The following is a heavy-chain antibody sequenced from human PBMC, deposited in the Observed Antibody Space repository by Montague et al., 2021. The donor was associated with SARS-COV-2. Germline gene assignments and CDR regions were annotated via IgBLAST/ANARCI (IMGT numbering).Heavy chain of an antibody. CDR2: IFYSGNT. V-gene: IGHV4-59*08. CDR1: GGSISSYY. J-gene: IGHJ5*02. D-gene: IGHD6-19*01. Sequence: SETLSLTCTVSGGSISSYYWSWIRQPPGKGLEWIGYIFYSGNTNXXPSLKSRVTISIDTSKNQFSLKLRSVTAAGTAVYYCARHPSYSSGWYDWFDPWGQGTLVTVSS. CDR3: ARHPSYSSGWYDWFDP.